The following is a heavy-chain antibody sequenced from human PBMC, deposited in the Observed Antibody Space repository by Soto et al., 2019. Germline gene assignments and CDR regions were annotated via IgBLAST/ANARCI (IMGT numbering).Heavy chain of an antibody. CDR1: GGALSGYY. D-gene: IGHD3-10*01. Sequence: QVQLQQWGAGLVKPPETLSLTCAVYGGALSGYYWSWIRQSPGKGLEWIGEINHSGTTDYNPSLTGRVTISVDTSKTQFSLKLSSVTAADTAAYYCARTGSYYSNYGMDVWGQGTTVTVSS. CDR2: INHSGTT. CDR3: ARTGSYYSNYGMDV. V-gene: IGHV4-34*01. J-gene: IGHJ6*02.